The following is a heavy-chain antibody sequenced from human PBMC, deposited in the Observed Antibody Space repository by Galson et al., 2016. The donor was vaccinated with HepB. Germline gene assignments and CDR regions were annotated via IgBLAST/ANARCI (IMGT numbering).Heavy chain of an antibody. V-gene: IGHV3-23*01. J-gene: IGHJ6*02. CDR3: ARRAEYALGNFWYIYGMDV. CDR1: GFSFSSYD. Sequence: SLRLSCAASGFSFSSYDMNWVRQAPGKGLEWVSTISANGEAAYYTDSVKGRFTISRDNSKNTLSLQVNSLRAEDTAVYYCARRAEYALGNFWYIYGMDVWGQGTTVTVSS. D-gene: IGHD2-8*01. CDR2: ISANGEAA.